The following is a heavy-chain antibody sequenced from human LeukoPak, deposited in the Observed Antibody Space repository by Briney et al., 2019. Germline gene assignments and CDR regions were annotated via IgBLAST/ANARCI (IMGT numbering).Heavy chain of an antibody. Sequence: GGSLRLSCAASGFTFITYSMNWVRQAPGKGLEWVSSISSSSSYIYYADSVKGRFTISRDNAKNSLYLQMNSLRAGDTAVYYCARDGYGDYAPDYWGQGTLVTVSS. D-gene: IGHD4-17*01. V-gene: IGHV3-21*01. J-gene: IGHJ4*02. CDR3: ARDGYGDYAPDY. CDR2: ISSSSSYI. CDR1: GFTFITYS.